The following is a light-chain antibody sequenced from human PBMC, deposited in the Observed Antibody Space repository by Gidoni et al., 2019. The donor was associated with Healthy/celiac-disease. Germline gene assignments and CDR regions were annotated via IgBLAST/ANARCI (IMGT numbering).Light chain of an antibody. CDR2: SNN. V-gene: IGLV1-47*02. CDR3: AAWDDSLSGFV. J-gene: IGLJ3*02. Sequence: QSVLTQPPSASGTPGQRVTISCSGSRSNIGSNYVYWYQQLPGTAPKLLIYSNNQRPSGVPDRFSGSKSGTSASLAISGLRSEDEADYYCAAWDDSLSGFVFGGGTKLTVL. CDR1: RSNIGSNY.